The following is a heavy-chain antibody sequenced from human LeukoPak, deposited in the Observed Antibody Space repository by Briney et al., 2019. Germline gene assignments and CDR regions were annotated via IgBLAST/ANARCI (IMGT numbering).Heavy chain of an antibody. CDR3: ARDLGRTATSDY. CDR1: GYTFTGYY. V-gene: IGHV1-2*02. CDR2: INPNSGGT. Sequence: ASVKVSCKASGYTFTGYYMHWVRQAPGQGLEWMGWINPNSGGTNYAQKFQGRVTMTRDTSISTAYMEPSRLRSDDTAVYYCARDLGRTATSDYWGQGTLVTVSS. D-gene: IGHD5-24*01. J-gene: IGHJ4*02.